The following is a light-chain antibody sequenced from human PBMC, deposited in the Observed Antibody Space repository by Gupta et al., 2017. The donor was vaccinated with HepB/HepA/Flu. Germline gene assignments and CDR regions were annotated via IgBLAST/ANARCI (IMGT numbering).Light chain of an antibody. CDR3: AAWDDSLNGPV. V-gene: IGLV1-44*01. J-gene: IGLJ3*02. Sequence: QSVLTQPPSASRTPGQRVTIACSASSSNTGSNTVNWYQHLPGTAPNHLIYSNNQLHSGVPDRFSGSKSGTSASLAISRLQSEYEADYYCAAWDDSLNGPVFGGGTKLTVL. CDR2: SNN. CDR1: SSNTGSNT.